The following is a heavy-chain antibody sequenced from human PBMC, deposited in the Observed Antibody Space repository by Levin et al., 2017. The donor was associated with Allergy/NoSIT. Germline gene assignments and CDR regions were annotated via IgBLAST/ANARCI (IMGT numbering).Heavy chain of an antibody. V-gene: IGHV4-39*01. CDR1: GGSISSGAYF. Sequence: SETLSLTCTVSGGSISSGAYFLGWIRQPPGKGLEWIGNIFYNGSTYYSPSLKSRVTISVAASKNQFSLKLTSVTAADPAVYYCASRAAYLYGSGTWRYFDYWGQGTLVTASS. CDR3: ASRAAYLYGSGTWRYFDY. CDR2: IFYNGST. J-gene: IGHJ4*02. D-gene: IGHD3-10*01.